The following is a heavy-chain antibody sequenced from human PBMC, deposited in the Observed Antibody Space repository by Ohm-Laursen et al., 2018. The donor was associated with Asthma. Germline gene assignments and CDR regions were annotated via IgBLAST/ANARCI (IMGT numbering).Heavy chain of an antibody. V-gene: IGHV3-74*01. CDR1: GFTFSDYF. D-gene: IGHD5-24*01. CDR3: ARGSLEGLQ. CDR2: IFPHGRHT. Sequence: SLRLSCSASGFTFSDYFMHWVRQGPGEGLVWISHIFPHGRHTNYADSVKGRFTISRDDAQNTLYLQMNSLRADDSAAYYCARGSLEGLQWGQGTLVTVSS. J-gene: IGHJ4*02.